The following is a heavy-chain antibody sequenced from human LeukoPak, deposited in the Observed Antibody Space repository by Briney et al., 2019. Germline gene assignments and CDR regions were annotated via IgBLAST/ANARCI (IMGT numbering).Heavy chain of an antibody. CDR3: ARRGIISGWYWAYYFDY. V-gene: IGHV3-7*01. Sequence: GGSLRLSCAASGFTFSSYWMSWVRQAPGKGLEWVANIKEDGGETYYADSVKGRFTISRDNAKNSLDLHMNSLRVEDTAIYYCARRGIISGWYWAYYFDYWGQGILVTVSS. CDR1: GFTFSSYW. CDR2: IKEDGGET. J-gene: IGHJ4*02. D-gene: IGHD6-19*01.